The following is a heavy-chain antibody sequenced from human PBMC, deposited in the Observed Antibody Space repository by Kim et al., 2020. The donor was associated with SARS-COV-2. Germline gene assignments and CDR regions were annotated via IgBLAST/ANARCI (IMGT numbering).Heavy chain of an antibody. V-gene: IGHV3-23*01. CDR3: AKDPYYDPSLDY. Sequence: YYADSVKGRFTISRDNPKNTLYLQMNSLRAEDTAVYYCAKDPYYDPSLDYWGQGTLVTVSS. D-gene: IGHD3-22*01. J-gene: IGHJ4*02.